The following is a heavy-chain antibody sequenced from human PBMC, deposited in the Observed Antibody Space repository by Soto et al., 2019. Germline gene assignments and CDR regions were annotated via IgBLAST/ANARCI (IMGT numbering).Heavy chain of an antibody. D-gene: IGHD3-16*01. Sequence: ASVKVSCKASGFPFTGHYIHWVRQAPGQGLEWMGWINHNSGGTSYAQNFTGRLTMTTDPSITTAYMELSRLSSDDTAFYYCAKRGSSFRPSLGDFEYWGQGAMVTVAS. J-gene: IGHJ4*02. CDR3: AKRGSSFRPSLGDFEY. CDR2: INHNSGGT. V-gene: IGHV1-2*02. CDR1: GFPFTGHY.